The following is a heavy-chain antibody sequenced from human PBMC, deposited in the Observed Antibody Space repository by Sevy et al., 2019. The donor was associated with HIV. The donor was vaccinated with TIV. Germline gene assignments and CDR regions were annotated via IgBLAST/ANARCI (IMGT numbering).Heavy chain of an antibody. V-gene: IGHV3-23*01. CDR1: GVTFSDYA. D-gene: IGHD1-1*01. J-gene: IGHJ6*02. CDR2: ISGFGDKT. Sequence: GGSLRLSCAVSGVTFSDYAMSWVRQAPGKGLEWVSFISGFGDKTYDVDSVRGRFTISRDNSKNTLHLQMNSLRAEDTAVYYCAKAGGINWFYYYYGMDVWGQGTTVTVSS. CDR3: AKAGGINWFYYYYGMDV.